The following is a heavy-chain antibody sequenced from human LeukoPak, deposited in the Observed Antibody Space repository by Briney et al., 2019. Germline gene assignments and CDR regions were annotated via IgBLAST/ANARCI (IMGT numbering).Heavy chain of an antibody. CDR1: EFSVGSNY. V-gene: IGHV3-66*01. D-gene: IGHD2-15*01. J-gene: IGHJ5*02. Sequence: PGGSLRLSCAASEFSVGSNYMTWVRQAPGKGLEWVSLIYSGGSTYYADSVKGRFTISRDNSKNTLYLQMNSLRVDDTALYYCVYCSGGSCYSNGPWFDPWGQGTLVTVSS. CDR3: VYCSGGSCYSNGPWFDP. CDR2: IYSGGST.